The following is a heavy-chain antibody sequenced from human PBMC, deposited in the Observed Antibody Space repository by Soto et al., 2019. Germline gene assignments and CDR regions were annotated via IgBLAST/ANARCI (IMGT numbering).Heavy chain of an antibody. Sequence: ASVKVSCKASGYSFTSYGINWVRQAPGQGLEWMGWISAKHGNTHYAQKLQGRVTMTTDTSTSTAYMELRSLTSDDTAVYYCTREMFKQPLVGFQDNWFFPWG. V-gene: IGHV1-18*01. D-gene: IGHD6-13*01. CDR2: ISAKHGNT. CDR1: GYSFTSYG. CDR3: TREMFKQPLVGFQDNWFFP. J-gene: IGHJ5*02.